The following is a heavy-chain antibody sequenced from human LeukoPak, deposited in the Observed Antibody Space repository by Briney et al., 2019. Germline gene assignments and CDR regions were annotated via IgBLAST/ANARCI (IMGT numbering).Heavy chain of an antibody. CDR1: GGSISSSSYY. Sequence: PSETLSLTCTVSGGSISSSSYYWGWIRQPPGKGLEWIGSIYYSGSTYYNPSLKSRVTISVDTSKNQFSLKLSSVTAADTAVYYCARREGSYYLYYFDYWGQGTLVTVSS. CDR2: IYYSGST. D-gene: IGHD1-26*01. V-gene: IGHV4-39*07. CDR3: ARREGSYYLYYFDY. J-gene: IGHJ4*02.